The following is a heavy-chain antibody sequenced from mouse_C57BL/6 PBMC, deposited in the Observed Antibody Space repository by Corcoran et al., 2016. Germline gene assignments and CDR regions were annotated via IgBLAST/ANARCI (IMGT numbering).Heavy chain of an antibody. V-gene: IGHV9-3*01. CDR3: ARRGSNPLYYAMDY. Sequence: QIQLVQSGPELKKPGETVKISCKASGYTFTTYGMSWVKQAPGKGLKWMGWINTYSGVPTYADDFKGRFAFSLETSASTAYLQINNLKNEDTATYFCARRGSNPLYYAMDYWGQGTSVTVSS. D-gene: IGHD1-1*01. J-gene: IGHJ4*01. CDR2: INTYSGVP. CDR1: GYTFTTYG.